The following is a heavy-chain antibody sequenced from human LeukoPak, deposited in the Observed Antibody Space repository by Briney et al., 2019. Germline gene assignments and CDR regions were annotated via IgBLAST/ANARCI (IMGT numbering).Heavy chain of an antibody. CDR3: AKTHNSGRYASDY. Sequence: GSLRLSCAASGFTFSSYAMSWVRQAPGKGLEWVSLISASGGSTYYADSAKGRFTISRDNSKNTLYLQMNSLRVEDTAIYYCAKTHNSGRYASDYWGQGTLVTVAS. J-gene: IGHJ4*02. D-gene: IGHD6-19*01. V-gene: IGHV3-23*01. CDR2: ISASGGST. CDR1: GFTFSSYA.